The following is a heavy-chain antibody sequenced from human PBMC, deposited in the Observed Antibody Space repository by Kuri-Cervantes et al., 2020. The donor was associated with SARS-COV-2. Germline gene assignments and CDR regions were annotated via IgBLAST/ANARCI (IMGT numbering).Heavy chain of an antibody. CDR1: GFTFSSYS. CDR2: IRYDGSNK. D-gene: IGHD1-26*01. Sequence: GESLKISCAASGFTFSSYSMNWVRQAPGKGLEWVAFIRYDGSNKYYADSVKGRFTISRDNSKNTLYLQMNSLRAEDTAVYYCANSLLLSLDYWGQGTLVTVSS. CDR3: ANSLLLSLDY. J-gene: IGHJ4*02. V-gene: IGHV3-30*02.